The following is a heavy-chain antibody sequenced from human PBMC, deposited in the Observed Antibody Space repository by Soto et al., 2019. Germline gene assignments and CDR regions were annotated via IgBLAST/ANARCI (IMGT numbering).Heavy chain of an antibody. Sequence: SETLSLTCTVSGGSVSSGNYYWSWIRQPPGKGLEWIGYIYYSGSTKYNPSLKSRVTISVDMSKKQFSLKLSSVTAADTAVYYCARQNVVVTATVFDFWGQGTLVTVSS. J-gene: IGHJ4*02. V-gene: IGHV4-61*01. CDR1: GGSVSSGNYY. CDR2: IYYSGST. D-gene: IGHD2-21*02. CDR3: ARQNVVVTATVFDF.